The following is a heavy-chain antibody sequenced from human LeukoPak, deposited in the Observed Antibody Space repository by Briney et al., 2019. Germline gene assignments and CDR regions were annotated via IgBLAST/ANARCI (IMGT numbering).Heavy chain of an antibody. CDR3: ARRVATDFYFDY. CDR2: IYSGGNT. V-gene: IGHV3-66*04. J-gene: IGHJ4*02. CDR1: GFTVSTNY. Sequence: GGSLRLSCAASGFTVSTNYMSWVRQAPGKGLECVSVIYSGGNTYYADSVKGRFTISRDNSKNTLYLQMNSLRAEDTAVYYCARRVATDFYFDYWGQGTLVTVSS. D-gene: IGHD5-12*01.